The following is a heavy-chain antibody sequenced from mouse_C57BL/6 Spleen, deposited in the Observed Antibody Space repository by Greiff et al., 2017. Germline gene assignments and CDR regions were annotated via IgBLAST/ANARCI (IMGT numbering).Heavy chain of an antibody. J-gene: IGHJ2*01. V-gene: IGHV7-3*01. Sequence: DVMLVESGGGLVQPGGSLSLSCAASGFTFTDYYMSWVRQPPGKALEWLGFIRNKANGYTTEYSASVKGRFTISRDNSQSILYLQMNALRAEDSATYYCARYIYYDYDDGYFDYWGQGTTLTVSS. CDR2: IRNKANGYTT. CDR1: GFTFTDYY. D-gene: IGHD2-4*01. CDR3: ARYIYYDYDDGYFDY.